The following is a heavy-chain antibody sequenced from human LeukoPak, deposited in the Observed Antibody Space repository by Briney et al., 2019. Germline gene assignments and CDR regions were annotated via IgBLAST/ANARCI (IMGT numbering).Heavy chain of an antibody. CDR3: ARGRDGYDGDY. CDR1: GFTFSNYA. D-gene: IGHD5-24*01. CDR2: ISGSAGST. J-gene: IGHJ4*02. Sequence: PGGSLRLSCAASGFTFSNYAMSWVRQAPGKGLEWVSAISGSAGSTYYTDSVQGRFTISRDNSKNTLSLQMLSLRAEDTAVYYCARGRDGYDGDYWGQGTLVTVSS. V-gene: IGHV3-23*01.